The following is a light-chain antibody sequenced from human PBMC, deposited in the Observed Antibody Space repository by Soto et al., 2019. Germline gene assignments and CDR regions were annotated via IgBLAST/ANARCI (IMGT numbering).Light chain of an antibody. J-gene: IGKJ5*01. V-gene: IGKV1-9*01. CDR1: QGISSY. CDR3: QQLHSYPIT. CDR2: AAS. Sequence: DIQLTQSPSFLSASVGDRVTITCRASQGISSYLAWYQQKPGKAPNLLIYAASTLQSGVPSRFSGSGSGTAFTLTISSLQPEDFATYYCQQLHSYPITFGQGTRLEIK.